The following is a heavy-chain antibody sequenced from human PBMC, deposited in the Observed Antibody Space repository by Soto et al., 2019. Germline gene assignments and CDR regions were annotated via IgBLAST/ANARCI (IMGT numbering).Heavy chain of an antibody. CDR1: GACISSYY. Sequence: SVTLSLTCIVSGACISSYYRRWIRQPPGKGLEWIGHIYYSGSTNYNPSLKSRVTISVDTSKNQFSLKLSSVTAADTAVYYCARAPAVAADFDYWGQGTLVTVSS. CDR2: IYYSGST. V-gene: IGHV4-59*01. CDR3: ARAPAVAADFDY. D-gene: IGHD6-19*01. J-gene: IGHJ4*02.